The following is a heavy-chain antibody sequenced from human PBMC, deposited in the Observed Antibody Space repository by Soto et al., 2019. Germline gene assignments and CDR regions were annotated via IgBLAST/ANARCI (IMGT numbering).Heavy chain of an antibody. CDR3: ARTYYVILTGYYISRDGHAY. CDR1: GGTFSSYA. J-gene: IGHJ4*02. CDR2: IIPIFGTA. Sequence: SVKVSCKASGGTFSSYAISWVRQAPGQGLEWMGGIIPIFGTANYAQKFQGRVTITADESTSTAYMELSSLRSEDTAVYYCARTYYVILTGYYISRDGHAYWSRGTLVTVSS. D-gene: IGHD3-9*01. V-gene: IGHV1-69*13.